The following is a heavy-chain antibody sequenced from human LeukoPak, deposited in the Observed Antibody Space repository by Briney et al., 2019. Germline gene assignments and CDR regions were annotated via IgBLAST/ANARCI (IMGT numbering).Heavy chain of an antibody. CDR2: INHSGST. D-gene: IGHD3-10*01. J-gene: IGHJ5*02. CDR3: ARDYGSGSHTRLAWFDP. Sequence: SETPSLTCAVYGGSFSGYYWSWIRQPPGKGLEWIGEINHSGSTNYNPSLKSRVTISVDTSKNQFSLKLSSVTAADTAVYYCARDYGSGSHTRLAWFDPWGQGTLVTVSS. V-gene: IGHV4-34*01. CDR1: GGSFSGYY.